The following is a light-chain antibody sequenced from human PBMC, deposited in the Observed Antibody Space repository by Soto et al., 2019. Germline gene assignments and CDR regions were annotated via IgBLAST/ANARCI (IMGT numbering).Light chain of an antibody. CDR2: DTS. J-gene: IGKJ1*01. Sequence: DIVLTQSPGTLSLSPGQRATLSCRASQSISSSFLAWYQQKPGQAPSLLIFDTSRRATGIPDRFTGSGSGTDFDLTISRVEPQDIAVYFCQQYGSSPGTFGQGTKVDIK. CDR1: QSISSSF. CDR3: QQYGSSPGT. V-gene: IGKV3-20*01.